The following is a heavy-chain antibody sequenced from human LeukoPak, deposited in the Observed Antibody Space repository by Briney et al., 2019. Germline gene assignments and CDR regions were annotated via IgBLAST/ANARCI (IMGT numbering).Heavy chain of an antibody. D-gene: IGHD3-3*01. CDR2: INPNSGGT. V-gene: IGHV1-2*02. J-gene: IGHJ5*02. CDR3: ARDHLTIFGVAETWFDP. CDR1: GYTFTGYY. Sequence: GASVKVSCKASGYTFTGYYMHWVRQAPGQGLEWMGWINPNSGGTNYAQKFQGRVTMTRDTSISTAYMELSRLRSDDTAVYYCARDHLTIFGVAETWFDPWGQGTLVTVSS.